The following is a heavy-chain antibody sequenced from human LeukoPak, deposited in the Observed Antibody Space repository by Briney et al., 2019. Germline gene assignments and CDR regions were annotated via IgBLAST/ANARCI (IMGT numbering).Heavy chain of an antibody. CDR1: GFSFTNAW. CDR3: TAGLGKSDFDY. Sequence: GGSLRLSCAASGFSFTNAWMSWVRQAPGKGLEWVARIKSKTDGGTTDYAAPVKGRFTISTDDSKNTLYPKMNCLKTEDTAVYYCTAGLGKSDFDYWGQGTLVTVSS. V-gene: IGHV3-15*01. CDR2: IKSKTDGGTT. D-gene: IGHD7-27*01. J-gene: IGHJ4*02.